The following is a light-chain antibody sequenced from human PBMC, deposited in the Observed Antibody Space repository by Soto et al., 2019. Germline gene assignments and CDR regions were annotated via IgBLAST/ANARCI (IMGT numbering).Light chain of an antibody. CDR3: RQYVRSWA. CDR1: QDSSSSK. Sequence: PLPPATLSVSPGESATLSCRASQDSSSSKLARDPENPGQAPRHLMYSASTRATGIPDRFRGSGSGTDFTPTISRPKPEDLGVYHGRQYVRSWAFGQGTKVE. J-gene: IGKJ1*01. CDR2: SAS. V-gene: IGKV3-20*01.